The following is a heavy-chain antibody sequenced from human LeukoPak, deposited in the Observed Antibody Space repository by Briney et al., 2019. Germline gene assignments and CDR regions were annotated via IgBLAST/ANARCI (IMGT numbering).Heavy chain of an antibody. CDR1: GLTFSSYG. J-gene: IGHJ4*02. CDR2: ISYDGSNK. D-gene: IGHD7-27*01. CDR3: ALGSSPDEEYYFDY. V-gene: IGHV3-30*03. Sequence: GGSPRLSCAASGLTFSSYGMHWVRQAPGKGLEWVAVISYDGSNKYYADSVKGRFTISRDNSKNTLYLQMNSLRAEDTAVYYCALGSSPDEEYYFDYWGQGTLVTVSS.